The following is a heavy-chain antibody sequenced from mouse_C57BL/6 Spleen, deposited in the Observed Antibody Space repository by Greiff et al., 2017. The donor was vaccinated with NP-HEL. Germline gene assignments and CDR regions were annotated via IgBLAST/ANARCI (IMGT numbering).Heavy chain of an antibody. V-gene: IGHV5-16*01. CDR2: INYDGSST. CDR1: GFTFSDYY. CDR3: ARGRDYAMDY. J-gene: IGHJ4*01. Sequence: EVKVVESEGGLVQPGSSMKLSCTASGFTFSDYYMAWVRQVPEKGLEWVANINYDGSSTYYLDSLKSRFIISRDNAKNILYLQMSSLKSEDTATYYCARGRDYAMDYWGQGTSVTVSS.